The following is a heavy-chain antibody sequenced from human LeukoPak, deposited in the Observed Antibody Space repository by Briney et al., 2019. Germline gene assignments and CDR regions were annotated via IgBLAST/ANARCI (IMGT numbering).Heavy chain of an antibody. CDR3: AKLPYRGYYDSSGYFDY. CDR1: GFTFSSYA. CDR2: ISGSGDST. D-gene: IGHD3-22*01. Sequence: GGSLRLSCAASGFTFSSYAMSWVRQAPGKGLEWVSAISGSGDSTYYADSVKGRFTFSRDNSKNTLYLQMNSLRADGMAVYYCAKLPYRGYYDSSGYFDYWGQGTLVTVSS. J-gene: IGHJ4*02. V-gene: IGHV3-23*01.